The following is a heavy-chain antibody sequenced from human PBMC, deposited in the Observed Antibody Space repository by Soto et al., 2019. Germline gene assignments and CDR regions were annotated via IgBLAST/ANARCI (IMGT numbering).Heavy chain of an antibody. CDR2: ISSSSSTI. CDR3: AGRNYYDSSGYTWGSFDI. V-gene: IGHV3-48*02. J-gene: IGHJ3*02. D-gene: IGHD3-22*01. Sequence: PGGSLRLSCAASGFTFSSYSMNWVRQAPGKGLEWVSYISSSSSTIYYADSAKGRFTISRDNAKNSLYLQMNSLRDEDTAVYYCAGRNYYDSSGYTWGSFDIWGQGTMVTVSS. CDR1: GFTFSSYS.